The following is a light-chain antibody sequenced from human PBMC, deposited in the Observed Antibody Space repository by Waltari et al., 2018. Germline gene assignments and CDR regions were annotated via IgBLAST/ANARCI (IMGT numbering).Light chain of an antibody. J-gene: IGLJ1*01. CDR3: YSSDSTGLRV. V-gene: IGLV3-10*01. CDR1: ELPRKY. CDR2: EDT. Sequence: SYELTQPPSVSVSPGQTARITCSGHELPRKYAYWFQQKSDQAPRLVIYEDTKRPSGIPERFSGPSSGTVATLTSSGAQVDDEADYYCYSSDSTGLRVFGGGTTVVVL.